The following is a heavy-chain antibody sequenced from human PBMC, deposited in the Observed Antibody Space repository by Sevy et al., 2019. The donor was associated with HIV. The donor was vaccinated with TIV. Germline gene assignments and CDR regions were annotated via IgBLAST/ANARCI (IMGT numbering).Heavy chain of an antibody. CDR3: ARDSMGTAMEIGDYFDY. D-gene: IGHD5-18*01. J-gene: IGHJ4*02. CDR2: ISSSSSTI. Sequence: GGSLRLSCAASGLTFSSYSMNWVRQAPGKGLEWVSHISSSSSTIYYADSVKGRFTISRDNAKNSLYLQMNSLRDEDTAVYYCARDSMGTAMEIGDYFDYWGQGTLVTVSS. V-gene: IGHV3-48*02. CDR1: GLTFSSYS.